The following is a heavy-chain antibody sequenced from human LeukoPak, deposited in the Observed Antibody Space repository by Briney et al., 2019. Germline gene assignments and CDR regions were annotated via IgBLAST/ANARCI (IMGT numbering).Heavy chain of an antibody. J-gene: IGHJ6*02. CDR2: IIPILGIA. Sequence: GASVKVSCKASGGTFSSYAISWVRQAPGQGLEWMGRIIPILGIANYAQKFQGRVTITADKSTSTAYMELSSLRSEDTAVYYCARGEKTGQATVTTYETYYYYGMDVWGQGTTVTVSS. CDR3: ARGEKTGQATVTTYETYYYYGMDV. CDR1: GGTFSSYA. D-gene: IGHD4-17*01. V-gene: IGHV1-69*04.